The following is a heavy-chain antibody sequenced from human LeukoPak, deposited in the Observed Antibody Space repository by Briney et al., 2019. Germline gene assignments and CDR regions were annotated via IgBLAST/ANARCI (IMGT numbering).Heavy chain of an antibody. CDR2: IYYSGST. CDR3: ARHGDRVRGGYDY. J-gene: IGHJ4*02. V-gene: IGHV4-59*08. CDR1: GGSISSYY. Sequence: SETLSLTRTVSGGSISSYYWSWIRQPPGKGLEWIGYIYYSGSTNYNPSLKCRVTISVDTSKNQFSLKLSSVTAADTAVYYCARHGDRVRGGYDYWGQGTLVTVSS. D-gene: IGHD3-10*01.